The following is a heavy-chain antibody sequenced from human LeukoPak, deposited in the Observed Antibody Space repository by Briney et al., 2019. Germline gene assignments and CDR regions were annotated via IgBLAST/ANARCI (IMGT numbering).Heavy chain of an antibody. V-gene: IGHV4-34*01. J-gene: IGHJ4*02. D-gene: IGHD3-22*01. Sequence: SETLSLTCAVYGGSFSGYYWSWIRQPPGKGLEWIGEINHSGSTNYNPSLKSRVTISVDTSKNQFSLKLSSVTAADTAVYYCARDPNYYDSPSLDYWGQGTLVTVSS. CDR3: ARDPNYYDSPSLDY. CDR2: INHSGST. CDR1: GGSFSGYY.